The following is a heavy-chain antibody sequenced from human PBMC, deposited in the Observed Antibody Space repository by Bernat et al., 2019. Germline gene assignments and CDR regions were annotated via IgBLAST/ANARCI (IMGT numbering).Heavy chain of an antibody. CDR2: IHYSGST. V-gene: IGHV4-59*01. D-gene: IGHD6-19*01. Sequence: QVQLQESGPGLVKPSETLSLTCTVSGGSISSYYWSWIRQPPGKGLEWIGYIHYSGSTNYNPSLKSRVTISVDTSKNQFSLKLSSVTAADTAVYYCARAPGIYSGGWYYFDYWGQGTLVTVSS. CDR1: GGSISSYY. CDR3: ARAPGIYSGGWYYFDY. J-gene: IGHJ4*02.